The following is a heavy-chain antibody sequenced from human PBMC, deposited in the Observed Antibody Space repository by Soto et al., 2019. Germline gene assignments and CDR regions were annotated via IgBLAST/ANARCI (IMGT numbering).Heavy chain of an antibody. D-gene: IGHD3-22*01. Sequence: GGSLRLSCAASGFTFSSYAMSWVRQAPGKGLEWVSSISSSGSNIYYADSVKGRFTISRDNAKNSLYLQMNSLRAEDTAVYYCAREFLPHYYDSSGPGPWGQGTLVTVSS. CDR2: ISSSGSNI. V-gene: IGHV3-21*01. J-gene: IGHJ5*02. CDR1: GFTFSSYA. CDR3: AREFLPHYYDSSGPGP.